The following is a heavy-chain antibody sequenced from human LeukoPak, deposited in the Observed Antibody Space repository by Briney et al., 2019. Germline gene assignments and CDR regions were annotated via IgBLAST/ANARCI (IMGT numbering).Heavy chain of an antibody. CDR3: ARDLGYSSSSGY. Sequence: PGGSLRLSCAASGFTFSSYWMHWVRQAPGKGLEWVSSISSSSSYIYYADSVKGRFTISRDNAKNSLYLQMSSLRAEDTAVYYCARDLGYSSSSGYWGQGTLVTVSS. CDR2: ISSSSSYI. CDR1: GFTFSSYW. V-gene: IGHV3-21*01. D-gene: IGHD6-6*01. J-gene: IGHJ4*02.